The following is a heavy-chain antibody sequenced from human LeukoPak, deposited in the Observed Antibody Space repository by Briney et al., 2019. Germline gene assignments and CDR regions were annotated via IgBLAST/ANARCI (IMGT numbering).Heavy chain of an antibody. CDR3: ARRRDLYSGSYYPFDY. J-gene: IGHJ4*02. V-gene: IGHV3-48*01. CDR2: ISSSSSTI. Sequence: PGGSLRLSCAASGFTFSSYSMNWVRQAPGKGLEWVSYISSSSSTIYYADSVKGRFTISRDNAKNSLYLQMNSLRAEDTAVYYCARRRDLYSGSYYPFDYWGQGTLVTVSS. CDR1: GFTFSSYS. D-gene: IGHD1-26*01.